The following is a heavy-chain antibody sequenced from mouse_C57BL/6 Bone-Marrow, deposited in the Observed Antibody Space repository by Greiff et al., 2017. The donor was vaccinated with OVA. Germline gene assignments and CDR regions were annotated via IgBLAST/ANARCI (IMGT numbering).Heavy chain of an antibody. V-gene: IGHV1-76*01. CDR3: ARADYYGSSYDAMDY. Sequence: VQVVESGAELVRPGASVKLSCKASGYTFTDYYINWVKQRPGQGLEWIARIYPGSGNTYYNEKFKGKATLTAEKSSSTAYMQLSSLTSEDSAVYFCARADYYGSSYDAMDYWGQGTSVTVSS. CDR1: GYTFTDYY. D-gene: IGHD1-1*01. CDR2: IYPGSGNT. J-gene: IGHJ4*01.